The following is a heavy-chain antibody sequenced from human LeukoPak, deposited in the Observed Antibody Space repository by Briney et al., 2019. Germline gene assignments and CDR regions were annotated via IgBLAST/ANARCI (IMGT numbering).Heavy chain of an antibody. Sequence: SVKVSCKASGGTFGRYVISWVRQAPGQGLEWMGGIIPPFGTAHYAQKFQDRLTITADESATTVYMELSSLRSEDTAVYYCASDSGRGTIFWLARWGQGTLVTVSS. V-gene: IGHV1-69*13. CDR2: IIPPFGTA. D-gene: IGHD3-9*01. CDR3: ASDSGRGTIFWLAR. J-gene: IGHJ4*02. CDR1: GGTFGRYV.